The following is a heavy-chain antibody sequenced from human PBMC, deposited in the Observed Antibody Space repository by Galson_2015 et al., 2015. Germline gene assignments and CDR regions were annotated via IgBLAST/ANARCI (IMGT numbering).Heavy chain of an antibody. Sequence: SLRLSCAASGFSFSSYAMSWVRQAPGKGLEWVSAISGSGGGTYYADSVKGRFTISRDNSKNTLYLQMNSLRGEDTAVYYCARVDTMKVVVTSLPDHWGQGTLVTVSS. J-gene: IGHJ4*02. CDR1: GFSFSSYA. V-gene: IGHV3-23*01. D-gene: IGHD3-22*01. CDR2: ISGSGGGT. CDR3: ARVDTMKVVVTSLPDH.